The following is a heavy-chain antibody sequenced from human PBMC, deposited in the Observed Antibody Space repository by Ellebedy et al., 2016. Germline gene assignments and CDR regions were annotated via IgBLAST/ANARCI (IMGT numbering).Heavy chain of an antibody. CDR2: FDPEDGET. CDR3: ATGYIYSSGYYD. V-gene: IGHV1-24*01. CDR1: GYTFTSYY. D-gene: IGHD3-22*01. J-gene: IGHJ4*02. Sequence: ASVKVSCKASGYTFTSYYMHWVRQAPGKGLEWMGGFDPEDGETIYAQKFQGRVTMTEDTSTDTAYMELSSLRSEDTAVYYCATGYIYSSGYYDWGQGTLVTVSS.